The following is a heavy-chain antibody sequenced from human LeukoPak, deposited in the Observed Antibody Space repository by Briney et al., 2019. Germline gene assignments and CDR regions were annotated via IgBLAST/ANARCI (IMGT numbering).Heavy chain of an antibody. J-gene: IGHJ1*01. CDR1: GFTFSDYF. CDR2: ISGSSRHI. V-gene: IGHV3-21*01. D-gene: IGHD2-21*02. Sequence: PGGSLRLSCAASGFTFSDYFMIWVRQAPGKGLEYVSSISGSSRHIYYADSVKGRFTISRDNTKSSLYLQMNSLRVEDMAVYYCARGYCGGDCYGDWGQGTMVTVSS. CDR3: ARGYCGGDCYGD.